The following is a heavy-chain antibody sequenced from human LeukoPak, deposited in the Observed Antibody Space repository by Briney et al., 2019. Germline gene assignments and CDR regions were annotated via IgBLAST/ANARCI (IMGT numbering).Heavy chain of an antibody. CDR1: GFTFTTYW. CDR3: ARGFEGYPFGWWFDP. V-gene: IGHV3-74*01. Sequence: GGSLRLSCVVSGFTFTTYWMHWVRHAPGRGLVWVSRVSADGSTTIYADSVKGRFTISRDNGINTVCLQMNSLRAEDTAVYYCARGFEGYPFGWWFDPWGQGTLVTVSS. J-gene: IGHJ5*02. CDR2: VSADGSTT. D-gene: IGHD3-10*01.